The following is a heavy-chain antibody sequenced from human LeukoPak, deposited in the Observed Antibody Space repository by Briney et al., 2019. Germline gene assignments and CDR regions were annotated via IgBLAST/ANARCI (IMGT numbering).Heavy chain of an antibody. CDR3: AKAEVGIVGAADY. D-gene: IGHD1-26*01. CDR1: GFTFSSYA. Sequence: GGSLRLSCAASGFTFSSYAMSWVRQAPGNGLEWVSAISGSGGSTYYADSVKGRFTISRDNSKNTLYLQMNSLRAEDTAVYYCAKAEVGIVGAADYWGQGTLVTVSS. V-gene: IGHV3-23*01. CDR2: ISGSGGST. J-gene: IGHJ4*02.